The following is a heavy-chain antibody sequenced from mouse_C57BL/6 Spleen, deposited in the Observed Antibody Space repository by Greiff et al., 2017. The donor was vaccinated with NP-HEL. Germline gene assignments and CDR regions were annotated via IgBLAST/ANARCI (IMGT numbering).Heavy chain of an antibody. CDR1: GFTFSDYY. J-gene: IGHJ4*01. CDR3: ARGGSSWAMDY. Sequence: EVQVVESEGGLVQPGSSMKLSCTASGFTFSDYYMAWVRQVPEKGLEWVANINYDGSSTYYLDSLKSRFIISIDNAKNILYLQMSSLKSEDTATYYCARGGSSWAMDYWGQGTSVTVSS. CDR2: INYDGSST. V-gene: IGHV5-16*01. D-gene: IGHD1-1*01.